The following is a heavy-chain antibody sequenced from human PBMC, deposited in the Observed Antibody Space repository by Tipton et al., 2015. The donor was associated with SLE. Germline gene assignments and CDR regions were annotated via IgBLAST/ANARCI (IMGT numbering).Heavy chain of an antibody. CDR3: ASGYDILTGRGFDI. J-gene: IGHJ3*02. D-gene: IGHD3-9*01. V-gene: IGHV4-59*11. CDR1: GGSINSHY. Sequence: TLSLTCIVSGGSINSHYWSCIRQPPGKGLEWIGYIYYSGSTNYNPSLKSRVTISVDTSKNQFSLKLSSVTAADTAVYYCASGYDILTGRGFDIWGQGTMVTVSS. CDR2: IYYSGST.